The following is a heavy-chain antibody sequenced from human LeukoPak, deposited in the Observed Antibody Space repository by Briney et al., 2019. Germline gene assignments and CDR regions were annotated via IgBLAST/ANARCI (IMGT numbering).Heavy chain of an antibody. Sequence: ASVKVSCKASGYTFTSYGISWLRQAPGQGLEWMGWISTYNDNTNYAQKLQGRVTMTTDTSTSTAYMELRSLRSDDTAVYYCAREPDTPGSPLGMDYWGQGTLVTVSS. CDR2: ISTYNDNT. CDR3: AREPDTPGSPLGMDY. J-gene: IGHJ4*02. CDR1: GYTFTSYG. D-gene: IGHD3-10*01. V-gene: IGHV1-18*01.